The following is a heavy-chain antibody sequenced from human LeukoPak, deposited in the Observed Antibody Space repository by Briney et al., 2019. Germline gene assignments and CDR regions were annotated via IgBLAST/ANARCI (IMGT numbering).Heavy chain of an antibody. D-gene: IGHD6-19*01. CDR3: ARDRASGWYRWDYDY. J-gene: IGHJ4*02. Sequence: GGSLRLSCAASGFTLDDYGMSWVRQAPGKGLEWVSGIGWSGSSTGYADSVKGRFTISIDNAKNSLYLQLNSLRPEDTAFYYCARDRASGWYRWDYDYWGQGTLVTVSS. CDR1: GFTLDDYG. CDR2: IGWSGSST. V-gene: IGHV3-20*04.